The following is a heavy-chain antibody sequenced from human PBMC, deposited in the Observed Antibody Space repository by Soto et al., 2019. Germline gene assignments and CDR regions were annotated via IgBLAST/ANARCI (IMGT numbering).Heavy chain of an antibody. CDR3: ARYRIAAAGSKKFDY. D-gene: IGHD6-13*01. CDR1: GGSISSGGYY. Sequence: SETLSLTCTVSGGSISSGGYYWSWIRQPPGKGLEWIGYIYYSGSTNYNPSLKSRVTISVDTSKNQFSLKLSSVTAADTAVYYCARYRIAAAGSKKFDYWGQGTLVTVSS. J-gene: IGHJ4*02. CDR2: IYYSGST. V-gene: IGHV4-61*08.